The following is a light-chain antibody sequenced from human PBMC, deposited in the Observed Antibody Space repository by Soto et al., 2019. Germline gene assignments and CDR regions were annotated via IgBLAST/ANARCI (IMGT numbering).Light chain of an antibody. CDR2: AAS. Sequence: AIRMTQSPSSLSASTGDRVTITCRASQGISSYLAWYQQKPGKAPKLLIYAASTLQSGVPSRFSGSGSGTDFTLTISCLQSEDFATYYCQQYYRYTGTFGPGTKVDIK. V-gene: IGKV1-8*01. J-gene: IGKJ3*01. CDR3: QQYYRYTGT. CDR1: QGISSY.